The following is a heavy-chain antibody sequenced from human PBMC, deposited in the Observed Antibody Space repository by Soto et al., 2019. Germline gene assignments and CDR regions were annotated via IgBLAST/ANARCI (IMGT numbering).Heavy chain of an antibody. D-gene: IGHD1-26*01. CDR1: GASISSTSSGDW. J-gene: IGHJ4*02. CDR3: AKMVGATLVDY. V-gene: IGHV4-4*02. Sequence: QVQLQESGPGLVKPSGTLSPTCTVSGASISSTSSGDWWSWVRQPPGKGLEWMGEIHNGGSTNYTPSLKRRITISVDTSTKQSSLRLSSVTAADTAVYYCAKMVGATLVDYWGQGTLVTVSS. CDR2: IHNGGST.